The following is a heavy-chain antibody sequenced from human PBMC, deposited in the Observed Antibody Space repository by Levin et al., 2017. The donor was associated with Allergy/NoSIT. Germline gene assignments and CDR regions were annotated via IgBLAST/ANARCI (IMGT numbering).Heavy chain of an antibody. Sequence: ASVKVSCQASGYTFTGHYLHWVRQAPGQGLEWMGWINPNSGGTKSAQRFQGRITMTRDTSITTAYLELSSLQSDDAAVYYCAIQSSGWSGPNAFDIWGQGTMVTVSS. D-gene: IGHD6-19*01. V-gene: IGHV1-2*02. J-gene: IGHJ3*02. CDR2: INPNSGGT. CDR1: GYTFTGHY. CDR3: AIQSSGWSGPNAFDI.